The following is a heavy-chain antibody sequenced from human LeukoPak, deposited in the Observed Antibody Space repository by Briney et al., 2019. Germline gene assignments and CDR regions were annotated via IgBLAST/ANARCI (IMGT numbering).Heavy chain of an antibody. D-gene: IGHD2-8*01. J-gene: IGHJ6*03. CDR2: INHSGST. Sequence: SETLSLTCAVYGGSFSGYYWSWIRQPPGKGLEWIGEINHSGSTNYNPSLKSRVTISIDRSKNQFSLKLSSVTAADTAVYYCAKEWDYIDVWGKGTTVTISS. CDR3: AKEWDYIDV. CDR1: GGSFSGYY. V-gene: IGHV4-34*01.